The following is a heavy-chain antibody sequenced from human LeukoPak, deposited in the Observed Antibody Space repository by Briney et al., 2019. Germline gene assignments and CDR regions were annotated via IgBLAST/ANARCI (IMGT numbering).Heavy chain of an antibody. CDR1: AYSFSSEYS. J-gene: IGHJ3*02. D-gene: IGHD1-26*01. Sequence: PSETLSLTCTVSAYSFSSEYSWAWIRQPPGKELEWIGNIYHSGSTYYNPSLKSRVTISVDTSKNQFSLKLISVTAADTAVYYCASTYSLYDAFDIWGQGTMVTVSS. V-gene: IGHV4-38-2*02. CDR2: IYHSGST. CDR3: ASTYSLYDAFDI.